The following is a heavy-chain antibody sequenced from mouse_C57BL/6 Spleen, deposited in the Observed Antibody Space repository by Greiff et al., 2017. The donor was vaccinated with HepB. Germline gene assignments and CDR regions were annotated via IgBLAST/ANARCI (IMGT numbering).Heavy chain of an antibody. CDR2: ISYDGSN. CDR3: ARGGGVYYYGSSPSMDY. V-gene: IGHV3-6*01. D-gene: IGHD1-1*01. J-gene: IGHJ4*01. CDR1: GYSITSGYY. Sequence: ESGPGLVKPSQSLSLTCSVTGYSITSGYYWNWIRQFPGNKLEWMGYISYDGSNNYNPSLKNRISITRDTSKNQFFLKLNSVTTEDTATYYCARGGGVYYYGSSPSMDYWGQGTSVTVSS.